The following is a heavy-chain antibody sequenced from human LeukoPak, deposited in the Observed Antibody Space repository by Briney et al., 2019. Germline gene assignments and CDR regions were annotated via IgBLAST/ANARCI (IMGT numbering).Heavy chain of an antibody. CDR2: IYYSGST. V-gene: IGHV4-61*01. J-gene: IGHJ4*02. CDR1: GGSISTSSYY. CDR3: ARGLTARAVAAYFDY. D-gene: IGHD6-19*01. Sequence: SETLSLTCTVSGGSISTSSYYWSWIRQPPGKGLEWIGYIYYSGSTNYNPSLKSRVTISVDTSKNQFSLKLSSVTAADTAVYYCARGLTARAVAAYFDYWGQGTLVTVSS.